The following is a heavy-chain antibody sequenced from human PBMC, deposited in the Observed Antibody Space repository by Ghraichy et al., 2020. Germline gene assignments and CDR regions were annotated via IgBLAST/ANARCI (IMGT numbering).Heavy chain of an antibody. CDR1: GGPINTYY. CDR2: IYYLGST. D-gene: IGHD3/OR15-3a*01. J-gene: IGHJ4*02. Sequence: SETLSLTCTVSGGPINTYYWSWIRQPPGKGLEWIGYIYYLGSTDYNPSLKSRVTMSVDTSKKQIFLSLSSVTAADTAIYYCARQVDWLYFGRWGQGTLVTVSS. V-gene: IGHV4-59*08. CDR3: ARQVDWLYFGR.